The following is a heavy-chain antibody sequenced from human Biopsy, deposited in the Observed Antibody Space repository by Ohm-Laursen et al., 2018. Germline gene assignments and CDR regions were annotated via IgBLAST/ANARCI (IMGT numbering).Heavy chain of an antibody. CDR2: LWYDGTNK. V-gene: IGHV3-33*01. J-gene: IGHJ3*02. D-gene: IGHD1-1*01. CDR3: ARPTNARAGGAPFDI. Sequence: SLRLSCAASGFSFRSYGMHRVRQAPGKGLEWVAVLWYDGTNKYYADSVKGRFTISRDNSKNTLYLQMNSLRAEDTAMYYCARPTNARAGGAPFDIWGQGTMVTVSS. CDR1: GFSFRSYG.